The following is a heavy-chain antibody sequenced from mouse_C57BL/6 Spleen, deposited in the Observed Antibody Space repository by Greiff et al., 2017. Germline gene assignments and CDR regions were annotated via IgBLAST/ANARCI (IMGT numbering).Heavy chain of an antibody. V-gene: IGHV1-53*01. J-gene: IGHJ3*01. CDR3: AGGGGYYPFDD. CDR1: GYTFTSSW. D-gene: IGHD2-3*01. CDR2: INPRNGGT. Sequence: QVQLQQSGTELVKPGASVKLSCKASGYTFTSSWMHWVKQRPGQGLEWIGNINPRNGGTNNNEKFKSKTTLTADKSSSTAYMQLSSLTSEESAVYYCAGGGGYYPFDDWGQGTLVTVSA.